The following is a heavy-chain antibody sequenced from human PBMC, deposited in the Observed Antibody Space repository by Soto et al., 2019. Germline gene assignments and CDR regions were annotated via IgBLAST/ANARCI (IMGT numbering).Heavy chain of an antibody. CDR3: AKDTYYRASTGLYVLGY. V-gene: IGHV3-30*18. CDR2: TSYDGRNN. CDR1: GFTFSSYG. J-gene: IGHJ4*02. D-gene: IGHD2-8*02. Sequence: GGSLRLSCAASGFTFSSYGMHWVRQAPGKGLEWVVVTSYDGRNNNYADSVRGRFTISRDNSKSTLYLQMNSLRPEDTAVYFCAKDTYYRASTGLYVLGYWGQGTPVTVSS.